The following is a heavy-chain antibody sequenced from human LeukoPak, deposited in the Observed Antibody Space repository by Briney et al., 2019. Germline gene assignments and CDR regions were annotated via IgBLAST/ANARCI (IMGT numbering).Heavy chain of an antibody. CDR3: ARGATAAGFDY. V-gene: IGHV3-53*01. J-gene: IGHJ4*02. CDR1: GFTVSSNY. CDR2: IYSGGST. Sequence: PGGSLRLSCAASGFTVSSNYMSWVRQAPGKGLEWVSVIYSGGSTYYADSVTGRFTISRDNSKNTLYLQMNSLRAEDTAVYYCARGATAAGFDYWGQGTLVTVSS. D-gene: IGHD6-13*01.